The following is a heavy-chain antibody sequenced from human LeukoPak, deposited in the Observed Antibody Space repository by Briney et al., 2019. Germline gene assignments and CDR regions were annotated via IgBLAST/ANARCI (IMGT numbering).Heavy chain of an antibody. Sequence: GGSLRLSCAASGFTFSSYSMNWVRQAPGKGLEWVSSISSSSSYIYYADSVKGRFTISRDNAKNSLYLQMNSLRAEDTAVYYCARGEGLYPEYFRHWGQGTLVTVSS. V-gene: IGHV3-21*01. CDR3: ARGEGLYPEYFRH. D-gene: IGHD2-2*02. J-gene: IGHJ1*01. CDR2: ISSSSSYI. CDR1: GFTFSSYS.